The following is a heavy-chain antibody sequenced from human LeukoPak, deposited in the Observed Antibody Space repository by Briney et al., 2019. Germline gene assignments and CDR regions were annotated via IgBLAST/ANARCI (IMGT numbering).Heavy chain of an antibody. CDR2: IKQDGSEK. V-gene: IGHV3-7*01. CDR1: GFTFSSYW. J-gene: IGHJ4*02. D-gene: IGHD3-10*01. CDR3: ARDPSGVGSGPFDS. Sequence: GGSLRLSCAASGFTFSSYWMSWVRQAPGKGLEWVANIKQDGSEKYYADSVKGRFTISRDNAKNSLYLQMNSLRADDTAVYYCARDPSGVGSGPFDSWGQGTLVTVSS.